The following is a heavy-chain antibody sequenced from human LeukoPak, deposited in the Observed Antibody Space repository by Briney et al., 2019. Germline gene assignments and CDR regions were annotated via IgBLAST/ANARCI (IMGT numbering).Heavy chain of an antibody. Sequence: GGSLRLSCAASGFTFSTYAMHWVRQAPGKGLEWVAFIRYDGSNKYYADSVKGRFTISRDNSKNTLYLQMNSLRAEDTAVYYCAKDQLRKVQDHDAFDIWGQGTMVTVSS. J-gene: IGHJ3*02. CDR1: GFTFSTYA. V-gene: IGHV3-30*02. CDR2: IRYDGSNK. CDR3: AKDQLRKVQDHDAFDI.